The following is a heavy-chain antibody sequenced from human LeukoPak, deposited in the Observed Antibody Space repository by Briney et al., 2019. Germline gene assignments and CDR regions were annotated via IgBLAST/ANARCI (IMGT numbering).Heavy chain of an antibody. CDR2: INHSGST. V-gene: IGHV4-34*01. D-gene: IGHD3-10*01. J-gene: IGHJ4*02. CDR1: GGSFSGYY. CDR3: AGPGAGDLDY. Sequence: SETLSLTCAVYGGSFSGYYWSWIRQPPGKGLEWIGEINHSGSTNYNPSLKSRVTISIDTSKNHFSLKLSSVTAADTAVYYCAGPGAGDLDYWGQGTLVTVSS.